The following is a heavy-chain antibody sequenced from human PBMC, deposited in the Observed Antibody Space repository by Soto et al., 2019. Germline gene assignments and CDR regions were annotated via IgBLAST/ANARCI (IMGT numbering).Heavy chain of an antibody. J-gene: IGHJ4*02. V-gene: IGHV3-72*01. CDR1: GFTFSNAW. CDR2: SRDKPQGYST. Sequence: RGSRRLSCAASGFTFSNAWMSWFLQSPGKGLECFCRSRDKPQGYSTAYAASVKGRFTTSRDESKNSAYLQMNSLKTEDTAVYYCVRATYFSDSSGYTRCLDYWGQGTLVTVSS. D-gene: IGHD3-22*01. CDR3: VRATYFSDSSGYTRCLDY.